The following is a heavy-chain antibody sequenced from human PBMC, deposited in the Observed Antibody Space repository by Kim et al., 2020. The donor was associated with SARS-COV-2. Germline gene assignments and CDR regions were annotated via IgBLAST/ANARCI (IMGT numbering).Heavy chain of an antibody. CDR1: GGTFSSYA. J-gene: IGHJ4*02. V-gene: IGHV1-69*04. CDR2: IIPILGIA. Sequence: SVKVSCKASGGTFSSYAISWVRQAPGQGLEWMGRIIPILGIANYAQKFQGRVTITADKSMSTAYMELSSLRSEDTAVYYCARDLFGGLRLGELSDWGQGTLVTVSS. D-gene: IGHD3-16*02. CDR3: ARDLFGGLRLGELSD.